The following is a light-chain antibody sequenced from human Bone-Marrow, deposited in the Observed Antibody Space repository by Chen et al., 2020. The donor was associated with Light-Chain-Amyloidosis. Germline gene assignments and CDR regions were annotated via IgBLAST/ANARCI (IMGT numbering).Light chain of an antibody. J-gene: IGKJ4*01. CDR3: HQYYGAPLT. CDR1: QTDLSSSDNKNY. Sequence: DIVMTQSPDSLAVSLGERATIRFKSSQTDLSSSDNKNYLDWYQQKPGHPPKLLISWASTRESGVHDRFSGSESGTDFTLTINSLQAEDVAVYYCHQYYGAPLTFGGGTKVEVK. CDR2: WAS. V-gene: IGKV4-1*01.